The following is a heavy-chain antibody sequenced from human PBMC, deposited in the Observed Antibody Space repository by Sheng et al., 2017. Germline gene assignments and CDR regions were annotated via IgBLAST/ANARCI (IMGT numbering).Heavy chain of an antibody. J-gene: IGHJ4*01. V-gene: IGHV4-39*07. CDR2: IYYSGST. D-gene: IGHD3-22*01. CDR3: ARESDYYDSSGPPFDY. CDR1: GGSISSSSYY. Sequence: QLQLQESGPGLVKPSETLSLTCTVSGGSISSSSYYWGWIRQPPGKGLEWIGSIYYSGSTYYNPSLKSRVTISVDTSKNQFSLKLSSVTAADTAVYYCARESDYYDSSGPPFDYWARNPGHRLL.